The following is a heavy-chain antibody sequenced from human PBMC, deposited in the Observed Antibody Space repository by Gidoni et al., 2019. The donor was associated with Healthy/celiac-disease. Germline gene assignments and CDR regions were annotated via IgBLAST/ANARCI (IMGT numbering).Heavy chain of an antibody. J-gene: IGHJ6*02. D-gene: IGHD2-2*01. CDR1: GFTFSGYG. CDR2: RWYYGSNK. CDR3: ARDPLRVVPAAILGVMDV. V-gene: IGHV3-33*01. Sequence: QVQLVESGGGVVQPGRSLRLSCAASGFTFSGYGMHWVSQAPGKGLGWVAVRWYYGSNKYYADSVKGRFTISRDNSKNTLYLQMNSLRAEDTAVYYCARDPLRVVPAAILGVMDVWGQGTTVTVSS.